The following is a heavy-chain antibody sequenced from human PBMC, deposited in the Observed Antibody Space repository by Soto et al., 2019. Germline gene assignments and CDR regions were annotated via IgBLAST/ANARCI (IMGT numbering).Heavy chain of an antibody. CDR1: GLTPTTTP. V-gene: IGHV3-23*01. CDR2: ISGTASRT. CDR3: ATSFRYFDN. D-gene: IGHD3-9*01. Sequence: GGSLRLSCAGSGLTPTTTPLSWVRQPPGKGLEWVTTISGTASRTYYADSVKGRFFISRDNSKNTVTLQMNNLTVDDTAVYYCATSFRYFDNWGQGTRVTVSS. J-gene: IGHJ4*02.